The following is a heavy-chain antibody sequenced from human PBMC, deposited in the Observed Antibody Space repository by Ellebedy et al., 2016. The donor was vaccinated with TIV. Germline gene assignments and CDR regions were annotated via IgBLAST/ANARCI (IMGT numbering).Heavy chain of an antibody. CDR1: GGSISSYY. CDR2: IYYSGST. V-gene: IGHV4-59*12. Sequence: GSLRLSCTVSGGSISSYYWSWIRQPPGKGLEWIGYIYYSGSTNYNPSLKSRVTISVDTSKNQFSLKLSSVTAADTAVYYCARRGRIVGAVDYWGQGTLVTVSS. J-gene: IGHJ4*02. CDR3: ARRGRIVGAVDY. D-gene: IGHD1-26*01.